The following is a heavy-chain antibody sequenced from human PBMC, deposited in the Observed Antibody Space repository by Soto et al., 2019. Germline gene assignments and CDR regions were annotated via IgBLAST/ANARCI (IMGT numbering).Heavy chain of an antibody. D-gene: IGHD2-2*01. CDR2: ISTYSGDT. J-gene: IGHJ5*02. CDR3: ARHHGPSLSDTWSDR. CDR1: GYTFFTYD. Sequence: ASVKLSCKASGYTFFTYDISWVRQAPGQGLEWMGWISTYSGDTKYAQKFQGRVTMTTDTSTTTAYLELRSLRSDDTAVYYCARHHGPSLSDTWSDRWGQGTLVNVSP. V-gene: IGHV1-18*01.